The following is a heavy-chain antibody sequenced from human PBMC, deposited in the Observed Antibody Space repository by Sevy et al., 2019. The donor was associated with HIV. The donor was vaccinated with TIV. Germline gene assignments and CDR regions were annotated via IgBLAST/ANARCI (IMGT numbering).Heavy chain of an antibody. Sequence: SETLSLTCAIYDGPANNYYWSWIRQPPGRGLEWIGEINYSGNINYNPSLKSRVTVSVDTSKNQFSLSLRSVTAADTAVYYCARQIGSVTGTSDYFDFWGHGTLVTVSS. CDR3: ARQIGSVTGTSDYFDF. D-gene: IGHD6-19*01. CDR1: DGPANNYY. V-gene: IGHV4-34*01. CDR2: INYSGNI. J-gene: IGHJ4*01.